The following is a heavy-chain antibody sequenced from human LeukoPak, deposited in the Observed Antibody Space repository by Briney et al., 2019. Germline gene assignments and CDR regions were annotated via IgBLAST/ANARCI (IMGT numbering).Heavy chain of an antibody. Sequence: SETLSLTCTVSGGSISSYYWTWIRQPPGKGPEWIGYIYYSGRTNYNPSLKSRLTISVDTSKNQFSLKLSSVTAADTAVYYCARCAVMDDDYFDSWGQGTLVTVSS. CDR2: IYYSGRT. V-gene: IGHV4-59*01. CDR3: ARCAVMDDDYFDS. J-gene: IGHJ4*02. CDR1: GGSISSYY. D-gene: IGHD3-16*01.